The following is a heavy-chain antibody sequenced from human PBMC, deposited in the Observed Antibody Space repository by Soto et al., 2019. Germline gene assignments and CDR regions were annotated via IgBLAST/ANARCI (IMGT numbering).Heavy chain of an antibody. CDR1: GFTFSSYS. CDR2: ISSSSSTI. J-gene: IGHJ4*02. V-gene: IGHV3-48*02. Sequence: EVQLVESGGGLVQPGGSLRLSCAASGFTFSSYSMNWVRQAPGKGLEWVSYISSSSSTIYYADSVKGRFTISRDNAKNSLYLQMNSLIDEDTAVYYCAGTYYYDSSGYYYPFDYWGQGTLVTVSS. CDR3: AGTYYYDSSGYYYPFDY. D-gene: IGHD3-22*01.